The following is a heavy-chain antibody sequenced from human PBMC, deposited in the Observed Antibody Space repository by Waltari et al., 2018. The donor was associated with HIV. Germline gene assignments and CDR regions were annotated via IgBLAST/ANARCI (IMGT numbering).Heavy chain of an antibody. CDR2: IKTQADGETT. CDR1: GFTFSDAW. Sequence: EVQLVESGGGLIKPGGSLRLSCAASGFTFSDAWMSWVRQAPGKGLEWVARIKTQADGETTDYAAPVQGRFTVSRDDARNTVYLQIDSLKTADTAMYYCTTWMYWGPGTRVTVSS. D-gene: IGHD2-2*03. V-gene: IGHV3-15*01. CDR3: TTWMY. J-gene: IGHJ4*02.